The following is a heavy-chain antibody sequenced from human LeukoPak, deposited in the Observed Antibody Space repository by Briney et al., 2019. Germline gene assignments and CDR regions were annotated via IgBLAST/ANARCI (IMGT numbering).Heavy chain of an antibody. CDR2: IIPIFGTA. CDR3: AGSYSGYDLAYFDY. Sequence: SVKVSCKASGYTFTDYYMHWVRQAPGQGLEWMGGIIPIFGTANYAQKFQGRVTITTDESTSTAYMELSSLRSEDTAVYYCAGSYSGYDLAYFDYWGQGTLVTVSS. CDR1: GYTFTDYY. V-gene: IGHV1-69*05. J-gene: IGHJ4*02. D-gene: IGHD5-12*01.